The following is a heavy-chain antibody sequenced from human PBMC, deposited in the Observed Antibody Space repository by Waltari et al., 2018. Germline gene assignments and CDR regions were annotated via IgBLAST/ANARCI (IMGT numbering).Heavy chain of an antibody. Sequence: QVQLVESGGGVVQPGWSLSLSCAASGFIFSTYSMTCFRQAPGKWLQVVAVLSYDGSNKNSADSLNRRFTNSGDNSNNTLYLQMNTLTPEDTVLYFCARENRQWLAHEPYYFDSWGLGTLVTVTS. D-gene: IGHD6-19*01. CDR2: LSYDGSNK. CDR3: ARENRQWLAHEPYYFDS. J-gene: IGHJ4*02. CDR1: GFIFSTYS. V-gene: IGHV3-30*04.